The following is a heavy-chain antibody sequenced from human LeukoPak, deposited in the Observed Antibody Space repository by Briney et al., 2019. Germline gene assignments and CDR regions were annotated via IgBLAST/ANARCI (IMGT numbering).Heavy chain of an antibody. V-gene: IGHV4-59*01. Sequence: ASETLSLTCTVSGGSISSYYWSWIRQPPGKGLEWIGYIYYSGSTNYNPSLKSRVTISVDTSKNQFSLKLSSVTAADTAVYYCARSPRPAQAIAATEGYWFDPWGQGTLVTVSS. CDR3: ARSPRPAQAIAATEGYWFDP. CDR2: IYYSGST. CDR1: GGSISSYY. D-gene: IGHD6-13*01. J-gene: IGHJ5*02.